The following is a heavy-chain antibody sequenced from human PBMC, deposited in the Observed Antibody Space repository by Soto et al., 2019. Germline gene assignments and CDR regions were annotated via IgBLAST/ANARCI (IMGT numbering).Heavy chain of an antibody. V-gene: IGHV1-69*13. CDR2: IIPIFGTA. J-gene: IGHJ6*02. CDR1: GGTFSSYA. Sequence: SVKVSCKASGGTFSSYAISWVRPAHGQGLEWMGGIIPIFGTANYAQKFQGRVTITADESTSTAYMELSSLRSEDTAVYYCTTGTYMITFGGVLYYYYGMDVWGQGTTVTVSS. D-gene: IGHD3-16*01. CDR3: TTGTYMITFGGVLYYYYGMDV.